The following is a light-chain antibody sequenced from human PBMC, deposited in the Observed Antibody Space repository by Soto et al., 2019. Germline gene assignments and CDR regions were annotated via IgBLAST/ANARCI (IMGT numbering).Light chain of an antibody. CDR3: QQYCRSPP. Sequence: LTLSPGAVSLPPGERATLSCRASQSVSSSYLAWYQQKPGQAPRLLIYGASSRATGIPDRFSGSGSGTDFTLTISRLEPEEFAVYYCQQYCRSPPFGHGSKVDIK. CDR1: QSVSSSY. J-gene: IGKJ1*01. V-gene: IGKV3-20*01. CDR2: GAS.